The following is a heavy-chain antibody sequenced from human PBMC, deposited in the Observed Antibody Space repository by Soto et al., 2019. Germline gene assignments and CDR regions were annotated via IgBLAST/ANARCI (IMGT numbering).Heavy chain of an antibody. J-gene: IGHJ6*02. CDR1: GFTFSSYS. V-gene: IGHV3-23*01. D-gene: IGHD2-2*01. CDR2: FRTGGDDGTT. CDR3: ASLCSSTSCYEGGQNYGMDV. Sequence: LRLSCAASGFTFSSYSMSWVRQAPGKGLEWVSGFRTGGDDGTTYYADSVKGRFTISRDNSKNTLFLQMNSLRAEDTAVYYCASLCSSTSCYEGGQNYGMDVWGQGTTVTVSS.